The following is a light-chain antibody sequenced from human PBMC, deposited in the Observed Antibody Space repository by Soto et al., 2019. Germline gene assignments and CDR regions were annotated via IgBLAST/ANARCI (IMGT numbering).Light chain of an antibody. Sequence: QSALTQPRSVSGSPGQSVTISCTGTSNDVGGYDYVSWYQQYPGKAPTYILYDVTKRPSGVPDRFSGSKSGTSASLAITGLQADDEADYYCQTSDSGLFGLIFGTGTKLTVL. CDR2: DVT. CDR1: SNDVGGYDY. V-gene: IGLV2-11*01. CDR3: QTSDSGLFGLI. J-gene: IGLJ1*01.